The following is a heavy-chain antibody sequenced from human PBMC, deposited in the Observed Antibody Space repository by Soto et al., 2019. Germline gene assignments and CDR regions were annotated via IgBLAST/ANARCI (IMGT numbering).Heavy chain of an antibody. CDR2: ISASGSDT. J-gene: IGHJ5*02. Sequence: GGSLRLSCAASGFTFSNYALSWVRQAPGKGLEWVSAISASGSDTFYADSLKGRFSTSRDNSRNTLYLQMNSLSVDDTAVYFCTKDPIVGGTVTAWGQGTLVTVSS. CDR1: GFTFSNYA. D-gene: IGHD1-26*01. CDR3: TKDPIVGGTVTA. V-gene: IGHV3-23*01.